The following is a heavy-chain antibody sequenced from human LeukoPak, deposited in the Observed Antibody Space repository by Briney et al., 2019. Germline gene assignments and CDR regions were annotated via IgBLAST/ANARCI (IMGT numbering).Heavy chain of an antibody. J-gene: IGHJ4*02. D-gene: IGHD1-7*01. CDR1: GFTFTNYV. CDR2: ISENGGAA. V-gene: IGHV3-23*01. Sequence: GGSLRLSCAASGFTFTNYVMGWVRQAQGKRLEWVSAISENGGAADYAGSVRGRFTISRDNSQNTLYQQMNSLRAEDTAVYYCAKRTGVTELHFDHWGQGTLVTVSS. CDR3: AKRTGVTELHFDH.